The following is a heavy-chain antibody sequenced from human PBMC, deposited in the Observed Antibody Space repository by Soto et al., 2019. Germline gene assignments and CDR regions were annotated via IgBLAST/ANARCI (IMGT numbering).Heavy chain of an antibody. Sequence: ASVKVSCKASGYTFTSYYMHWVRQAPGQGLEWMGIINPSGGSTSYAQKFQGRVTMTRDTSTSTVYMELSSLRSEDTAVYYCARQTYYYDSSGELPGFGYWGQGTLVTVSS. CDR1: GYTFTSYY. CDR2: INPSGGST. CDR3: ARQTYYYDSSGELPGFGY. V-gene: IGHV1-46*01. J-gene: IGHJ4*02. D-gene: IGHD3-22*01.